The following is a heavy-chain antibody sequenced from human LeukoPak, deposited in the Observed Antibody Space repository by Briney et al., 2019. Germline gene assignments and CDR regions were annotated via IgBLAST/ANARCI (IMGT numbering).Heavy chain of an antibody. CDR2: TYYRSEWYN. CDR3: AQADGTGYFYFQH. CDR1: GDSVSSNSAA. D-gene: IGHD3-22*01. V-gene: IGHV6-1*01. J-gene: IGHJ1*01. Sequence: SQTLSLTCAISGDSVSSNSAAWNWIRQTPSRGLEWLGRTYYRSEWYNDYAVSVKSRININPDTSKNQFSLQLNSVTPEDTAVYYCAQADGTGYFYFQHWGQGTLVTVSS.